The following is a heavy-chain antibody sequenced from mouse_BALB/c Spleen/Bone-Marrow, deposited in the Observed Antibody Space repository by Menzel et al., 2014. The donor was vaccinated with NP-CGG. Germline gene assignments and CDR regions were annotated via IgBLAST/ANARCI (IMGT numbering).Heavy chain of an antibody. D-gene: IGHD1-1*01. V-gene: IGHV1-69*02. CDR2: IYPSDSYT. CDR1: GYTFTSYW. J-gene: IGHJ4*01. Sequence: ESGAELVRPGASVKLSCKASGYTFTSYWINWVKQRPGQGLEWIGNIYPSDSYTNYNQKFKDKATLTVDKSSSTAYMQLSSPTSEDPAVYYCTRPGYFYGSGPYAMDYWGQGTSVTVSS. CDR3: TRPGYFYGSGPYAMDY.